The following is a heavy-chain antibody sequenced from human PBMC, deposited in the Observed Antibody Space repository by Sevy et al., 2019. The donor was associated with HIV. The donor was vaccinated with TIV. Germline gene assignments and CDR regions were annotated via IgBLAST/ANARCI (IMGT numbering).Heavy chain of an antibody. CDR1: GFTFSNYA. J-gene: IGHJ4*02. CDR2: INNGGSR. CDR3: ASGDTTMITDLDY. V-gene: IGHV3-23*01. D-gene: IGHD5-18*01. Sequence: GGSLRLSCGASGFTFSNYAMSWVRQAPGKGPEWVSGINNGGSRYYAVCVKGQFTISRDNSKKMVFLQMNSLRAEDTAVYYCASGDTTMITDLDYWGQRALVTVSS.